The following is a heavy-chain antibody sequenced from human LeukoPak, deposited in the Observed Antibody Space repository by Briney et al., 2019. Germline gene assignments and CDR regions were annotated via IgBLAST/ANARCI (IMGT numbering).Heavy chain of an antibody. V-gene: IGHV4-59*01. Sequence: PSETLSLTCTVSGDSTNNFHWSWIRQPPGKGLEWIGHIFHSGGSKYNPSLKSRATISTDMSKNVLYLELTSVTAADTAVYYCARLLPSAFYHGMDVWGQGTTVTVSS. D-gene: IGHD3-16*01. CDR3: ARLLPSAFYHGMDV. J-gene: IGHJ6*02. CDR1: GDSTNNFH. CDR2: IFHSGGS.